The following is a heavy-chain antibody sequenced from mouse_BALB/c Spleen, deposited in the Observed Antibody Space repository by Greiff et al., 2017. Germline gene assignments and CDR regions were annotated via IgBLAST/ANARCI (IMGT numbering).Heavy chain of an antibody. CDR3: TREKVSAMDY. V-gene: IGHV5-6-4*01. Sequence: VQLKESGGGLVQPGGSLKLSCAASGFTFSSYTMSWVRQTPEKRLEWVATISSGGSYTYYPDSVKGRFTISRDNAKNTLYLQMSSLKSEDTAMYYCTREKVSAMDYWGQGTSVTVSS. CDR1: GFTFSSYT. CDR2: ISSGGSYT. D-gene: IGHD6-2*01. J-gene: IGHJ4*01.